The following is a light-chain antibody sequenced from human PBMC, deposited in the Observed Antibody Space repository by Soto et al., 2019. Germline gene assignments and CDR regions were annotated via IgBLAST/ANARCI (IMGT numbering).Light chain of an antibody. Sequence: DIVLTQSPGTLSLSPGERATLSCRATQTISSNYLAWYQQNPGQAPKRLIHGASTRATGIPDRFSDSGSWTDFTLTIRRLEPAVFGVDYCQLYVSSRMTFGLGTKVEV. CDR2: GAS. CDR3: QLYVSSRMT. V-gene: IGKV3-20*01. J-gene: IGKJ1*01. CDR1: QTISSNY.